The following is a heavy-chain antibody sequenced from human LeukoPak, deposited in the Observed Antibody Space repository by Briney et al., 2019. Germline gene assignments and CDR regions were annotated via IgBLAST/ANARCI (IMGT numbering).Heavy chain of an antibody. Sequence: SETLSLTCTVSGGSISSGSYYWSWIRQSPGKGLEWIGYIYYTGTCYNPSLKSRVTISADTSKNQFSLKLISVTAADTAVYYCASRKLGNDYWGQGTLVTVSS. CDR3: ASRKLGNDY. CDR2: IYYTGT. D-gene: IGHD7-27*01. J-gene: IGHJ4*02. CDR1: GGSISSGSYY. V-gene: IGHV4-61*01.